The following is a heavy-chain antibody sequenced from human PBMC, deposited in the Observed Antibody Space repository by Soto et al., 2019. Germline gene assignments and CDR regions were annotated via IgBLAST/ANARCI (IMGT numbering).Heavy chain of an antibody. V-gene: IGHV3-30-3*01. CDR3: ARVLDGRYLFDC. CDR1: GFTFSSYA. D-gene: IGHD1-20*01. CDR2: ISYDGSNA. Sequence: QVQLVESGGGVVQPGRSLRLSCAASGFTFSSYALHWVRQAPGKGLEWVAVISYDGSNANYADSLKGRFTISRDNSKNTLYLQMNSLRAEDTAMYYCARVLDGRYLFDCWGQGTLVTVSS. J-gene: IGHJ4*02.